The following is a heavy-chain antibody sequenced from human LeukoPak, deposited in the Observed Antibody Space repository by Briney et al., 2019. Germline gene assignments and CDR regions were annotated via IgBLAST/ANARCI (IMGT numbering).Heavy chain of an antibody. J-gene: IGHJ4*02. Sequence: GRSLSFYCAASGFTGSSYGMHWVRQAPGKGLEWVAVIWYDGSNKFYADSVKGRFTISRDNSKNTPYLQMNSLRAEDTAVYYCARDRAAADLDYWGQGTLVTVSS. D-gene: IGHD6-13*01. CDR1: GFTGSSYG. V-gene: IGHV3-33*01. CDR3: ARDRAAADLDY. CDR2: IWYDGSNK.